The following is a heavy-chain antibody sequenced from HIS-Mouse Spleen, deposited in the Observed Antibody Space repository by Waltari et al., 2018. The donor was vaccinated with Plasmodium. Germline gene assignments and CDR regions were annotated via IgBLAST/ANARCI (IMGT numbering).Heavy chain of an antibody. Sequence: QVQLQQWGAGLLKPSETLSLTCAVYGGSFSGYYWSWIRQPPGKGLEWIGEIKHSGSTNSNPSLKSRVTISVDTSKNQFSLKLSSVTAADTAVYYCARGQLGPNWYFDLWGRGTLVTVSS. J-gene: IGHJ2*01. V-gene: IGHV4-34*01. CDR3: ARGQLGPNWYFDL. D-gene: IGHD7-27*01. CDR2: IKHSGST. CDR1: GGSFSGYY.